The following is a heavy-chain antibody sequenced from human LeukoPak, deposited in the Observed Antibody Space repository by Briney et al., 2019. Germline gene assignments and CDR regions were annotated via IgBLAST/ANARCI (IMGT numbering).Heavy chain of an antibody. D-gene: IGHD3-16*01. V-gene: IGHV1-18*01. CDR2: FTVYNGNT. J-gene: IGHJ4*02. CDR3: ARVGLSGYFFDC. CDR1: GYTFTDYN. Sequence: ASVKVSCKASGYTFTDYNINWVRQAPGQGLEWMGWFTVYNGNTHFARKFQGRVTMTTDTSTSTAYMELRSLTSDDTAVYYCARVGLSGYFFDCWGQGTLVTVSS.